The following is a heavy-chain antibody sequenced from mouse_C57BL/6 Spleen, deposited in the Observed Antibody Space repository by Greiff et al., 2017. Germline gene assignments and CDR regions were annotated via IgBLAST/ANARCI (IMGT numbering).Heavy chain of an antibody. D-gene: IGHD4-1*01. Sequence: QVQLQQPGAELVKPGASVKMSCKASGYTFTSYWITWVKQRPGQGLEWIGDIYPGSGSTNYNEKFKSKATLTVDTSSSTAYMQLSSLTSEDSAVYYCARALTGTRDFDYWGQGTTLTVSS. CDR2: IYPGSGST. J-gene: IGHJ2*01. CDR1: GYTFTSYW. V-gene: IGHV1-55*01. CDR3: ARALTGTRDFDY.